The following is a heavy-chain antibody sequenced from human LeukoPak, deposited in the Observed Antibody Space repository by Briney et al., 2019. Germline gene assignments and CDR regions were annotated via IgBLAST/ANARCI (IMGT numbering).Heavy chain of an antibody. J-gene: IGHJ5*02. Sequence: SETLSLTCTVSGGSISSGGYYWSWIRQHPGKGLEWIGYIYYSGSTYYSPSLKSRVTISVDTSKNQLSLKLSSVTAADTAVYYCARDRRDCSSTSCFVSPSFDPWGQGTLVTVSS. V-gene: IGHV4-31*03. CDR2: IYYSGST. D-gene: IGHD2-2*01. CDR1: GGSISSGGYY. CDR3: ARDRRDCSSTSCFVSPSFDP.